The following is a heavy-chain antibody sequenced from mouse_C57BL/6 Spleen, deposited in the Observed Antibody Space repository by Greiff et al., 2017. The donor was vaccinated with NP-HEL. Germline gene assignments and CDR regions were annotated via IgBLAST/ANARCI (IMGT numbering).Heavy chain of an antibody. D-gene: IGHD4-1*01. V-gene: IGHV10-1*01. CDR2: IRSKSNNYAT. CDR1: GFSFNTYA. CDR3: VRPNWDGDYFDY. J-gene: IGHJ2*01. Sequence: EVQRVESGGGLVQPKGSLKLSCAAFGFSFNTYAMNWVRQAPGKGLEWVARIRSKSNNYATYYADSVKDRFTISRDDSESMLYLQMNNLKTEDTAMYYCVRPNWDGDYFDYWGQGTTLTVSS.